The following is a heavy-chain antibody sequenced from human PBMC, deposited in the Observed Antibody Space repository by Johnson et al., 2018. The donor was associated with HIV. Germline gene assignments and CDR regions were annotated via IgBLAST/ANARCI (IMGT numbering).Heavy chain of an antibody. V-gene: IGHV3-30*04. CDR1: GFTFSVHA. CDR2: ISSQGSTS. Sequence: QVQLVESGGGAVQPGRSLRLSCAASGFTFSVHAMHWVRQAPGKGLEWVAVISSQGSTSYYADSVKGRFSVSRDNSKNTLYLQMNILGLGDTAVYYCARDGSGHAVVGTATRRGYGFGLDMWGQGTMVTVSS. J-gene: IGHJ3*02. D-gene: IGHD2-21*02. CDR3: ARDGSGHAVVGTATRRGYGFGLDM.